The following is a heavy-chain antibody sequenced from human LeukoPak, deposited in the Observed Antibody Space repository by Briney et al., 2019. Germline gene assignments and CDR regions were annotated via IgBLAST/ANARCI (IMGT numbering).Heavy chain of an antibody. D-gene: IGHD3-9*01. CDR3: ARDYDILTGYYTSEYYFDY. Sequence: KPSETLSLTCTVSGGSISSSSYYWGWIRQPPGKGLEWIGSIYYSGSTYYNPSLKSRVTISVDTSKNQFSLKLSSVTAADTAVYYCARDYDILTGYYTSEYYFDYWGQGTLVTVSS. CDR2: IYYSGST. CDR1: GGSISSSSYY. J-gene: IGHJ4*02. V-gene: IGHV4-39*07.